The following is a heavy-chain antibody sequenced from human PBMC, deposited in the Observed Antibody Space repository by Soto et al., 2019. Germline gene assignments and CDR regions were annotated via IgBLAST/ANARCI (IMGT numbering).Heavy chain of an antibody. CDR2: INHSGST. Sequence: SETLSLTCAVYGGSFSGYYWSWIRQPPGKGLEWIGEINHSGSTNYNPSLKSRVTISVDTSKNQFSLKLSSVTAADTAVYYCARRSTYYYDSSGYYHNWFDPWGQGTMVTVYS. V-gene: IGHV4-34*01. J-gene: IGHJ5*02. D-gene: IGHD3-22*01. CDR3: ARRSTYYYDSSGYYHNWFDP. CDR1: GGSFSGYY.